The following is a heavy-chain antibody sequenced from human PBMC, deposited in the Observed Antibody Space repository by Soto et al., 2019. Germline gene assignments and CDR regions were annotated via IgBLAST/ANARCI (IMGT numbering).Heavy chain of an antibody. D-gene: IGHD1-1*01. Sequence: PGGSLRLSCVASGFTFGSCGMNWVRQAPGKGLEWVAGVSPHGANTYYADPVRGRFIISRDDSRNTVSLDMDSLRGDDSAVYYCATEGAKTTWNFDYWGQGTVVTVSS. J-gene: IGHJ4*02. CDR2: VSPHGANT. V-gene: IGHV3-23*01. CDR1: GFTFGSCG. CDR3: ATEGAKTTWNFDY.